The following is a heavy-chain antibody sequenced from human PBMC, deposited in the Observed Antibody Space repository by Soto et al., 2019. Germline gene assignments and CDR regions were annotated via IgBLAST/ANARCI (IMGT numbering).Heavy chain of an antibody. D-gene: IGHD6-6*01. V-gene: IGHV4-39*07. J-gene: IGHJ3*02. Sequence: SQTLSLTCTVSGGSISSSSYYWGWIRQPPGKGLEWIGSIYYSGSTYYNPSLKSRVTISVDTSKNQFSLKLSSVTAADTAVYYCARDLQARAFDIWGQGTMVTVSS. CDR3: ARDLQARAFDI. CDR1: GGSISSSSYY. CDR2: IYYSGST.